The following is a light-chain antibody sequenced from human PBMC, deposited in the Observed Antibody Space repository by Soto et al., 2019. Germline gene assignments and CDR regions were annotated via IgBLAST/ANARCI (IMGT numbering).Light chain of an antibody. CDR2: NYA. CDR1: SSNIGSNY. J-gene: IGLJ3*02. CDR3: ASWDDTLSAGV. V-gene: IGLV1-44*01. Sequence: SVLTQPPSVSGTPGQSVTLSCSGTSSNIGSNYVNWYQQLPGTAPKLLIYNYAQRPSGAPDRFSGSKSGTSASLAISGLQSDDEAVYFCASWDDTLSAGVFGGGTKVTVL.